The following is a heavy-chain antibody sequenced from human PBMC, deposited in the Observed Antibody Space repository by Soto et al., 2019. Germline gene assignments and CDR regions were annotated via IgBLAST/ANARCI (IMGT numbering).Heavy chain of an antibody. J-gene: IGHJ4*02. Sequence: QVQLVQSGAEVKKPGASVKVSCKASGYTLNTYGITWVRQAPGQGLVWMGWISANNDHTNYPQNLQGRVTMTTDTSTSTAYMELRSRTSDDTAVDYCARGTYFDYWGQGTLVTVAS. CDR1: GYTLNTYG. CDR3: ARGTYFDY. V-gene: IGHV1-18*01. CDR2: ISANNDHT.